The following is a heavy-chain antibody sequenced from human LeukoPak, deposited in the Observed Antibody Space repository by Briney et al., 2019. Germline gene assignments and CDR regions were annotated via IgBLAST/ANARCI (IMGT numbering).Heavy chain of an antibody. V-gene: IGHV4-39*01. Sequence: PSETLSLTCTVSGGSISSSSYYWGWIRQPPGKGLEWIGSIYYSGSTYYNPSLKSRVTISVDTSKNQFSLKLSSVTAADTAVYYCARRYDYVWGSYRDIEYYFDYWGQGTLVTVSS. D-gene: IGHD3-16*02. CDR3: ARRYDYVWGSYRDIEYYFDY. CDR1: GGSISSSSYY. CDR2: IYYSGST. J-gene: IGHJ4*02.